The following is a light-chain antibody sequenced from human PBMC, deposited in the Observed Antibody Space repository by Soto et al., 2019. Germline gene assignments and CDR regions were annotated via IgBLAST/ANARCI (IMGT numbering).Light chain of an antibody. CDR1: QDIKND. CDR3: LQDYSYPYS. V-gene: IGKV1-6*01. CDR2: SAS. Sequence: AIQMTQSPSSLSASVGDRVTITCRASQDIKNDLGWYQQKPGRAPKLLMYSASTLHTEVPSRFSGSRSGSVFTLTISSLHPEDFATYYCLQDYSYPYSFGQGTKLEIK. J-gene: IGKJ2*01.